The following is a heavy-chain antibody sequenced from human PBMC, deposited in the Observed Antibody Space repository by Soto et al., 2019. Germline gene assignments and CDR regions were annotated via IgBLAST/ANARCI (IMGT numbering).Heavy chain of an antibody. J-gene: IGHJ6*03. Sequence: GGSLRLSCAASGFTFSSYSMNWVRQAPGKGLEWVSSISSSSSYIYYADSVKGRFTISRDNAKNSLYLQMNSLRAEDTAVYYCTRQLWSPSPYYYYYMDVWGKGTTVTVSS. CDR2: ISSSSSYI. CDR1: GFTFSSYS. V-gene: IGHV3-21*01. CDR3: TRQLWSPSPYYYYYMDV. D-gene: IGHD5-18*01.